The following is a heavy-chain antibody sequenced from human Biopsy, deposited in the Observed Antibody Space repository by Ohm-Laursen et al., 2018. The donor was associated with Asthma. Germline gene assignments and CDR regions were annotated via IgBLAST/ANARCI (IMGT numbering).Heavy chain of an antibody. D-gene: IGHD4-23*01. V-gene: IGHV3-53*01. CDR1: GFAVSRDY. CDR2: IYSGGTS. J-gene: IGHJ3*02. CDR3: ARAYGGSFFSGSFDI. Sequence: GPLRLSCTASGFAVSRDYMFWVRQAPGKGLEWVSVIYSGGTSHTADSVRGRFTISRDYSKNTLYLQMHSLRAEDTAVYYCARAYGGSFFSGSFDIWGQGTMVTVSS.